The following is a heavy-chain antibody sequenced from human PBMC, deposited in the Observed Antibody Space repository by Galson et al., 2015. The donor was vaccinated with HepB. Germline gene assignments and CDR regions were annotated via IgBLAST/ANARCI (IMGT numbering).Heavy chain of an antibody. V-gene: IGHV1-24*01. CDR2: FDPEDGET. CDR1: GYTFTRLS. Sequence: SVKVSCKASGYTFTRLSMHWVRQAPGKGPEWMGGFDPEDGETIYPQKFQGRVTMTEDTSTDTAYMELSSLRSEDTAVYYCVLLYCSGGSCYNNWFDPWGQGTLVTVSS. D-gene: IGHD2-15*01. CDR3: VLLYCSGGSCYNNWFDP. J-gene: IGHJ5*02.